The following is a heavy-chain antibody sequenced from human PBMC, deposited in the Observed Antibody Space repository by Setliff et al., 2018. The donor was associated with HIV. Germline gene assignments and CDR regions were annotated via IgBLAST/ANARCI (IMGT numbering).Heavy chain of an antibody. V-gene: IGHV4-39*02. CDR3: ARDDYGDYTVFDI. CDR1: GGSISSGGYY. CDR2: IYYSGST. Sequence: PSETLSLTCTVSGGSISSGGYYWSWIRQPPGKGLEWIGSIYYSGSTYYNPSLKSRVTISVDTSKNQFSLKLSSVTAADTAVYYCARDDYGDYTVFDIWGQGTMVTV. D-gene: IGHD4-17*01. J-gene: IGHJ3*02.